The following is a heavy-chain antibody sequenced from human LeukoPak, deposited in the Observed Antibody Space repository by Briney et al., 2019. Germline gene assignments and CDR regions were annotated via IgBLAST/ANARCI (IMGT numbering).Heavy chain of an antibody. CDR1: GFSFSRYW. V-gene: IGHV3-7*01. D-gene: IGHD6-6*01. Sequence: GGSLRLSCAASGFSFSRYWMSWVRQAPRKGLEWVANIKQDGSEKNYVESVKGRFTISRDNAKNSLYLQTNSLRAEDTAVYYCARDNSIAEMVDYWGQGTLVTVSS. CDR3: ARDNSIAEMVDY. CDR2: IKQDGSEK. J-gene: IGHJ4*02.